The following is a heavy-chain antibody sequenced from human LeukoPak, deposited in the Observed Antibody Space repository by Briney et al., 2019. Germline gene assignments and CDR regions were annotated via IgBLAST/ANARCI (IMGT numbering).Heavy chain of an antibody. CDR2: INWNGGST. CDR3: ARVRGDIVVVPAASTYYYYYYYMDV. J-gene: IGHJ6*03. V-gene: IGHV3-20*04. D-gene: IGHD2-2*01. Sequence: GGSLRLSCAASGFTFDDYGMSWVRQAPGKGLEWVSGINWNGGSTGYADSVKGRFTISRDNAKNSLYLQMNSLRAEDTALYYCARVRGDIVVVPAASTYYYYYYYMDVWGKGATVTVSS. CDR1: GFTFDDYG.